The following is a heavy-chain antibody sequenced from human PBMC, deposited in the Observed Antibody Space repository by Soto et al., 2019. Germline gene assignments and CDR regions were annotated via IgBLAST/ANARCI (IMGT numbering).Heavy chain of an antibody. CDR2: IYSGGST. Sequence: GGSLRLSCAASGFTVSSNYMSWVRQAPGKGLEWVSVIYSGGSTYYADSVKGRFTISRDNSKNTLYLQMNSLRAEDTAVYYCARSATVTKDSYYYYGMDVWGQGTTVTVSS. CDR3: ARSATVTKDSYYYYGMDV. V-gene: IGHV3-53*01. J-gene: IGHJ6*02. D-gene: IGHD4-4*01. CDR1: GFTVSSNY.